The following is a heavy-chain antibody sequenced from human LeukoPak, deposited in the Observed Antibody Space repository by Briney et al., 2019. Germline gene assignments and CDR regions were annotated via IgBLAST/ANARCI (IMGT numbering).Heavy chain of an antibody. D-gene: IGHD5-18*01. CDR3: GRDTSTAIDY. Sequence: SGGSLRLSCAASGFTFTNHYMDWVRQAPGMGLEWIARTTNRPNAHTTSYAASVRGRFTVSRDNSNNLLHLQMSSLKSDDTAVYYCGRDTSTAIDYWGRGTLVTVSS. J-gene: IGHJ4*02. CDR2: TTNRPNAHTT. V-gene: IGHV3-72*01. CDR1: GFTFTNHY.